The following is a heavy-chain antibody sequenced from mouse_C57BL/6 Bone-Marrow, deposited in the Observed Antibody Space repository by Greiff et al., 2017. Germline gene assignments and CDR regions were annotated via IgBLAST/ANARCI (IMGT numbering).Heavy chain of an antibody. CDR3: ARSKNWDSGFAY. Sequence: VQLQQSGAELVRPGTSVKVSCKASGYAFTNYLIEWVKQRPGQGLEWIGVINPGSGGTKYNEKFKGKATLTADKSSSTAYMQLSSLTSENSAVYFCARSKNWDSGFAYWGQGTLVTVSA. J-gene: IGHJ3*01. D-gene: IGHD4-1*01. CDR1: GYAFTNYL. V-gene: IGHV1-54*01. CDR2: INPGSGGT.